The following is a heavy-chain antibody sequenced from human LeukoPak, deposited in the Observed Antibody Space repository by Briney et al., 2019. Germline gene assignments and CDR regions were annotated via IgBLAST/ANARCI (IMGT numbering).Heavy chain of an antibody. CDR2: IKQDGSEK. D-gene: IGHD3-9*01. CDR3: ARDMLRYFDWTYNDYYFDY. J-gene: IGHJ4*02. CDR1: GFTFSSYW. Sequence: PGGSLRLSCAASGFTFSSYWMSWVRQAPGKGLEWVANIKQDGSEKYYVDSVKGRFTISRDNAKNSLYLQMNSLRAEDTAVYYCARDMLRYFDWTYNDYYFDYWGQGTLVTVSS. V-gene: IGHV3-7*01.